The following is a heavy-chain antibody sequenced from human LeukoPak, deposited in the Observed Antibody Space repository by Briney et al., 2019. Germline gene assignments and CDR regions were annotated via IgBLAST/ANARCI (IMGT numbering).Heavy chain of an antibody. Sequence: PSETLSLTCTVSGGSMRSYHWSWLRQPPGKGLEWIGYIYNSGSTTYNPSLKSRATISVDTSKNQFSLKLSSVTAADTAIYYCASEVPYGYRFDYWGQGTLVTVSS. J-gene: IGHJ4*02. V-gene: IGHV4-59*01. D-gene: IGHD2-2*03. CDR3: ASEVPYGYRFDY. CDR1: GGSMRSYH. CDR2: IYNSGST.